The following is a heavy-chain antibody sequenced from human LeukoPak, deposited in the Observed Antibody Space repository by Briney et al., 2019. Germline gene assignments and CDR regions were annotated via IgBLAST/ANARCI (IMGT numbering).Heavy chain of an antibody. J-gene: IGHJ4*02. CDR3: ARMPGGSYYHRLDS. V-gene: IGHV3-23*01. Sequence: GGSLRLSCAASGFTFRSYAMGWVRQARGKGLEWVSGTSDSGGTTHYADSVKGRFTISRDNSKNTLYLQMNSLRGEDTAVYYCARMPGGSYYHRLDSWGQGTLVTVSS. CDR2: TSDSGGTT. CDR1: GFTFRSYA. D-gene: IGHD2-15*01.